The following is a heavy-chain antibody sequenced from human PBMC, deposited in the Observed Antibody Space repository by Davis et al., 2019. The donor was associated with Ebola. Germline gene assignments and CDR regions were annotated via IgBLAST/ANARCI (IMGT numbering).Heavy chain of an antibody. CDR2: TGFSSNWYT. CDR1: GDSVSMNSAG. J-gene: IGHJ4*02. V-gene: IGHV6-1*01. D-gene: IGHD5-24*01. CDR3: AKGWLKGGFAY. Sequence: PSETLSLTCAISGDSVSMNSAGWNWIRQSPSRGLEWLGTTGFSSNWYTDYATSVKGRIIITADASKNQFSLQLNSVTPDDTAVYYCAKGWLKGGFAYWGQGVRVTVSS.